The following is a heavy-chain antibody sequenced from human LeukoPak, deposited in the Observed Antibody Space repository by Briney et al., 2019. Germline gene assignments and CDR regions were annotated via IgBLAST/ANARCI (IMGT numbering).Heavy chain of an antibody. CDR1: GFTFSSYA. Sequence: GSLRLSCAASGFTFSSYAMHWVRQAPGKGLEWVAVISYDGSNKYYADSVKGRFTISRDNSKNTLYLQMNSLRPEDTAVYYCAGVSRWLELGVDYWGQGTQVTVSS. J-gene: IGHJ4*02. D-gene: IGHD5-24*01. CDR2: ISYDGSNK. CDR3: AGVSRWLELGVDY. V-gene: IGHV3-30*04.